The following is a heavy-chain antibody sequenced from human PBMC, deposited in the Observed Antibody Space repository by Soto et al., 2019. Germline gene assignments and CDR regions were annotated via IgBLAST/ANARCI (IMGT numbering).Heavy chain of an antibody. D-gene: IGHD2-8*01. J-gene: IGHJ4*02. CDR1: GLSFSTYT. Sequence: PGGSLRLSCAASGLSFSTYTMSWVRQAPGKGLEWVSSISSSSSYIYYADSVKGRFTISRDNAKNSLDLQMDSLRAEDTAVYYCASGVPFDYWGQGTLVTVS. V-gene: IGHV3-21*01. CDR3: ASGVPFDY. CDR2: ISSSSSYI.